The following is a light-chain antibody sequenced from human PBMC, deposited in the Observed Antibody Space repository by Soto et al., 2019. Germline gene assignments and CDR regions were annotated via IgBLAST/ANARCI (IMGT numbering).Light chain of an antibody. CDR2: EVS. CDR1: SSDAGGYNY. CDR3: SSYTSSSTLV. Sequence: QSALTQPASASGSPGQSITISCTGTSSDAGGYNYVSWYQQHPGKAPKLMIYEVSNRPSGVSNRFSGSKSGNTASLTISGLQAEDEADYYCSSYTSSSTLVFGGGTKLTVL. V-gene: IGLV2-14*01. J-gene: IGLJ2*01.